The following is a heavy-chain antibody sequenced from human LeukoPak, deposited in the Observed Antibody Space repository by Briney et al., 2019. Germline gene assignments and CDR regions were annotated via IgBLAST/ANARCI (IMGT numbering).Heavy chain of an antibody. CDR2: ISNSGNT. J-gene: IGHJ6*02. CDR1: GASISSGAYY. CDR3: AVTIFGVHYYFYTMDV. Sequence: PSETLSLTCAVSGASISSGAYYWGWVRQPPGQGLGWIGYISNSGNTNYNPSLKSRVTISLDTSKNHFSLNLSSVTAADTAVYYCAVTIFGVHYYFYTMDVWGQGTTVTVSS. D-gene: IGHD3-3*01. V-gene: IGHV4-30-4*01.